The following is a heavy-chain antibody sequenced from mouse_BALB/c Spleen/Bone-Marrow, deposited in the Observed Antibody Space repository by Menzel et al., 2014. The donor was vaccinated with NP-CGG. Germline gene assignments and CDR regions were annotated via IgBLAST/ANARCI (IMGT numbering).Heavy chain of an antibody. CDR1: GFTFTDYF. Sequence: EVKLMESGGGLVQPGGSLILSCATSGFTFTDYFMSWVRQPPGKALEWLGFIRNKANGYTTEYSASVKGRFTISRDSSQSILYLQLSTLRPEDSATYYCASSYALDSWGQGTSVTVSS. J-gene: IGHJ4*01. CDR3: ASSYALDS. CDR2: IRNKANGYTT. V-gene: IGHV7-3*02.